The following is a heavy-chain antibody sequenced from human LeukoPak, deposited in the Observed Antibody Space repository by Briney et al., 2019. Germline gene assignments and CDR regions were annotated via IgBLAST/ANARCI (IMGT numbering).Heavy chain of an antibody. CDR1: GGSIATAGYY. Sequence: SQTLSLTCTVSGGSIATAGYYWSWIRQHPGKGLEWIGYIYDSGSTYYNPSLKSRVTISVDTSKNQFSLKLSSVTAADTAVYYCARGGMDSSGWYAPGDYWGQGTLVTVSS. J-gene: IGHJ4*02. CDR2: IYDSGST. CDR3: ARGGMDSSGWYAPGDY. V-gene: IGHV4-31*03. D-gene: IGHD6-19*01.